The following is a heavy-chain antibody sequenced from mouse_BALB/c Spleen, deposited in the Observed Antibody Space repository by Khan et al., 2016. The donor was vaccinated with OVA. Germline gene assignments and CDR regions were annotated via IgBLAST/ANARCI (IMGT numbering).Heavy chain of an antibody. D-gene: IGHD3-1*01. Sequence: VQLQQSGAELVKPGASVRLSCTASGFNIKDTYIHWVKQRPEQGLEWIGRIAPANGDTKYDPKFQDKATITSDTSSNTSYLQLRSLTSEDTAVYYCAHRSDDPRFFEVWGAGTTVTVSS. CDR1: GFNIKDTY. CDR3: AHRSDDPRFFEV. CDR2: IAPANGDT. V-gene: IGHV14-3*02. J-gene: IGHJ1*01.